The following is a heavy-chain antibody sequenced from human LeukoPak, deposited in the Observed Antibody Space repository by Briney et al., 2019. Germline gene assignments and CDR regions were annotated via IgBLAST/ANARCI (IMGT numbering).Heavy chain of an antibody. CDR3: ARVAAAPTRSSSPPRDYYYMDV. CDR1: GFTFSSYS. Sequence: GGSLRLSCAASGFTFSSYSMNWVRQAPGKGLEWVSSISSSSSYIYYADSVKGRFTISRDNAKNSLYLQMNSLRAEDTAVYYCARVAAAPTRSSSPPRDYYYMDVWGKGTTVTVSS. CDR2: ISSSSSYI. J-gene: IGHJ6*03. D-gene: IGHD6-6*01. V-gene: IGHV3-21*01.